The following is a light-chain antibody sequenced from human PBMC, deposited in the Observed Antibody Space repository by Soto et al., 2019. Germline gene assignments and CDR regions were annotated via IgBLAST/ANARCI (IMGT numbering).Light chain of an antibody. V-gene: IGKV3-20*01. CDR2: GAS. J-gene: IGKJ1*01. CDR3: QQYGRSKRWT. CDR1: QTITGTY. Sequence: EVVLTQFPGTLSLSPGERATLSCRASQTITGTYLAWNQQKPGQAPRLLIHGASTRATGIPDRFSGGGTGTDFNLNISRVEPEDFAMYYCQQYGRSKRWTFGQGTKVDIK.